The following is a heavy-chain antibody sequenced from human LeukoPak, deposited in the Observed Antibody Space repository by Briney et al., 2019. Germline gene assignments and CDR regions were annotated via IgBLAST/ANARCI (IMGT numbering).Heavy chain of an antibody. Sequence: GGSLRLSCAASGFTFSSYWMTWVRQAPGKGLEWVANIKPDGSQIYYVDSVKGRYTISRDNAKNSLYLQMNSLRAEDTAVYYCARDLNWETYWGQGTLVTVSS. J-gene: IGHJ4*02. CDR3: ARDLNWETY. V-gene: IGHV3-7*01. D-gene: IGHD1-1*01. CDR2: IKPDGSQI. CDR1: GFTFSSYW.